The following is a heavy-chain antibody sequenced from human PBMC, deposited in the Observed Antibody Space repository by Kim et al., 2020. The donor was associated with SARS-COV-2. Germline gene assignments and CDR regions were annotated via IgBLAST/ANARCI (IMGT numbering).Heavy chain of an antibody. J-gene: IGHJ6*02. CDR2: IGTAGDT. Sequence: GGSLRLSCAASGFTFSSYDMHWVRQATGKGLEWVSAIGTAGDTYYPGSVKGRFTISRENAKNSLYLQMNSLRAWDTAVYYCARAYYGSGSYYNGYYYYGMDVWGQGTTVTVSS. D-gene: IGHD3-10*01. CDR3: ARAYYGSGSYYNGYYYYGMDV. V-gene: IGHV3-13*01. CDR1: GFTFSSYD.